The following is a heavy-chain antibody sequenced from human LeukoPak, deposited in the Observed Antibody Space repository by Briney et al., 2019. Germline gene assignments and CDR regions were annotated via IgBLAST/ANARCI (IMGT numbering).Heavy chain of an antibody. CDR2: VSLGGGRT. V-gene: IGHV3-23*01. D-gene: IGHD3-10*01. J-gene: IGHJ6*01. CDR1: RFIFSTYA. CDR3: AKDSFGLDG. Sequence: GGSLRLACAASRFIFSTYALTWVRQAAGKGLEWVSTVSLGGGRTYFADSVGGRFTISRVTSKNTLFLQMDGLRAADTAVYYCAKDSFGLDGWRGATTVAVCS.